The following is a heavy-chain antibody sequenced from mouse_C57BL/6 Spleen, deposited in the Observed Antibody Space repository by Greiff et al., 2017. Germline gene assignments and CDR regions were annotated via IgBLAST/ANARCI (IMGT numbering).Heavy chain of an antibody. V-gene: IGHV1-69*01. CDR2: IDPSDSYT. Sequence: QVQLKQPGAELVMPGASVKLSCKASGYTFTSYWMHWVKQRPGQGLEWIGEIDPSDSYTNYNQKFKGKSTLTVDKSSSTAYMQLSSLTSEDSAVYYCASGQLLDFDYWGQGTTLTVSS. D-gene: IGHD6-1*01. J-gene: IGHJ2*01. CDR3: ASGQLLDFDY. CDR1: GYTFTSYW.